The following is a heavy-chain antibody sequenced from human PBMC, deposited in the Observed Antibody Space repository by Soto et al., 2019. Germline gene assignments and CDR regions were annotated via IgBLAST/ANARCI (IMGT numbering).Heavy chain of an antibody. CDR3: ARDPGGSCSSTSCLYYYGMDV. CDR2: IIPIFGTA. J-gene: IGHJ6*02. V-gene: IGHV1-69*13. D-gene: IGHD2-2*01. Sequence: GASVKVSCKASGGTFSSYAISWVRQAPGQGLEWMGGIIPIFGTANYAQKFQGRVTITADESTSTAYMELSSLRSEDTAVYYCARDPGGSCSSTSCLYYYGMDVWGQGTTVTVSS. CDR1: GGTFSSYA.